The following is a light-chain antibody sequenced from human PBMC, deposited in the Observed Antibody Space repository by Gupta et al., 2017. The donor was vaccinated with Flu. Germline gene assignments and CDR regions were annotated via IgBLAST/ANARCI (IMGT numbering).Light chain of an antibody. CDR2: RAS. CDR1: QSISSW. J-gene: IGKJ1*01. Sequence: VGDRVTITCRASQSISSWLAWYQQKPGKAPKLLIYRASSLESGVPSRFSGSGSGTEFTLTISSLQPDDFATYYCQQYSSYSTFGQGTKVEVK. CDR3: QQYSSYST. V-gene: IGKV1-5*03.